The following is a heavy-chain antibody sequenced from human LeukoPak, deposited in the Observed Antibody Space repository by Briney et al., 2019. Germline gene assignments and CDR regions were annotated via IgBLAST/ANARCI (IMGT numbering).Heavy chain of an antibody. D-gene: IGHD6-19*01. CDR3: ARLSSSSTNWFDA. Sequence: GGSLRLSCAASGFTFSNYAMSWVRQAPGKGLEWVSVVSGSGGSTYYADSVKGRFTISRDNAKNSLFLQMNSLRAEDTAVYFCARLSSSSTNWFDAWGQGTLVTVSS. CDR1: GFTFSNYA. J-gene: IGHJ5*02. V-gene: IGHV3-23*01. CDR2: VSGSGGST.